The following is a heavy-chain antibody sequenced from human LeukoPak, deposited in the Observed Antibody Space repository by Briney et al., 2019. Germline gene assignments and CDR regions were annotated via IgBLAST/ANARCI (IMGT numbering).Heavy chain of an antibody. CDR3: ARDLWFGELYNWFDP. V-gene: IGHV1-46*01. J-gene: IGHJ5*02. CDR1: GYTFTSNY. CDR2: ISPSGGST. Sequence: RASVKVSCKAFGYTFTSNYMHWVRQAPGQGPEWMGVISPSGGSTTYAQKFQGRVTPTRDMSTSTDYLELSSLRSEDTAVYYCARDLWFGELYNWFDPWGQGTLVTVSS. D-gene: IGHD3-10*01.